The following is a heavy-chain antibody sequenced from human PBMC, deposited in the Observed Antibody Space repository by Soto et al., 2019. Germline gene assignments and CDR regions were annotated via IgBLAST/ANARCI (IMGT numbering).Heavy chain of an antibody. CDR2: IYYSGST. D-gene: IGHD6-25*01. CDR1: VGSIGSYY. J-gene: IGHJ4*02. Sequence: PSETLSLTCTVSVGSIGSYYWSLIRQPPGKGLEWIWYIYYSGSTNYNPSLKSRVTIPVDTSKNQFSLKLSSVTAADTAVYYCARDDTHGSDYFEYWGQGTLVTFSS. CDR3: ARDDTHGSDYFEY. V-gene: IGHV4-59*01.